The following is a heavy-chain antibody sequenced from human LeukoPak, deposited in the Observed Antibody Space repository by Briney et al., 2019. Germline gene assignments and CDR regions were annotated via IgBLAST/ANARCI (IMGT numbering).Heavy chain of an antibody. CDR1: GGSISSYY. Sequence: SETLSLTCTVSGGSISSYYWSWIRQPPGKGLEWIGYIYYSGSTNYNPSLKSRVTISVDTSKNQFSLKLSSVTAADTAVYYCARVRYDFWCGYWYNWFDPWGQGTLVTVSS. V-gene: IGHV4-59*01. CDR3: ARVRYDFWCGYWYNWFDP. D-gene: IGHD3-3*01. CDR2: IYYSGST. J-gene: IGHJ5*02.